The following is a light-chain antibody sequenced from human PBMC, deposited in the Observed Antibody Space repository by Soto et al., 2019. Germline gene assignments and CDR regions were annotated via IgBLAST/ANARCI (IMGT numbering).Light chain of an antibody. CDR1: SSNIGAGYD. V-gene: IGLV1-40*01. CDR2: GNS. J-gene: IGLJ1*01. Sequence: QSVLTQPPSVSGAPGQRVTISCTGSSSNIGAGYDVHWYQQLPGTAPKLHIYGNSNRPSGVPDRFSGSKSGTSASLGITGRQAEDEADYYCQSFDSSLSGYVFGTGTKLTVL. CDR3: QSFDSSLSGYV.